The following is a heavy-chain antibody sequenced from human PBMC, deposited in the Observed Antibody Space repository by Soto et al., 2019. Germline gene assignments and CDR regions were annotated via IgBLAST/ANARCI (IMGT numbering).Heavy chain of an antibody. CDR2: IIPIFGTA. D-gene: IGHD6-19*01. CDR1: GGTFSSYA. J-gene: IGHJ4*02. CDR3: ARSGSSGWYYLRFDY. Sequence: SVKVSCKASGGTFSSYAISWVRQAPGQGLEWMGGIIPIFGTANYAQKFQGRVTITADESTSTAYMELSSLRSEDTAVYYCARSGSSGWYYLRFDYWGQGTLVTVSS. V-gene: IGHV1-69*13.